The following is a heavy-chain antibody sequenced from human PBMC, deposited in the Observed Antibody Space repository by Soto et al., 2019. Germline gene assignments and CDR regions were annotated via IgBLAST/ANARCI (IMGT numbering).Heavy chain of an antibody. Sequence: QVQLVQSGAEVKKPGSSVKVSCKASGGTFSSYAISWVRQAPGQGLEWMGGIIPIFGTANYAQKFQGRVTITADEXKXXAYMELSSLRSEETAVYYCARNPGTTVVPLGWFDPWGQGTLVTVSS. V-gene: IGHV1-69*12. CDR1: GGTFSSYA. CDR3: ARNPGTTVVPLGWFDP. D-gene: IGHD4-17*01. CDR2: IIPIFGTA. J-gene: IGHJ5*02.